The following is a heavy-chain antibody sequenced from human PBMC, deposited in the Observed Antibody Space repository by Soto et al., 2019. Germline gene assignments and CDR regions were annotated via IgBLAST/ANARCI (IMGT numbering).Heavy chain of an antibody. CDR2: MNPDSGTT. Sequence: QVQLVQSGAEVRKPGASVKVSCKASGYTFTTYDINWLRQARGQGLQWMGWMNPDSGTTGYAQTFQGRVTVTRDTSMNTAYMELSRLTYGDTAVYYCTRNRRETGDFDFWGQGTLVTVSS. CDR1: GYTFTTYD. CDR3: TRNRRETGDFDF. J-gene: IGHJ4*02. V-gene: IGHV1-8*01. D-gene: IGHD7-27*01.